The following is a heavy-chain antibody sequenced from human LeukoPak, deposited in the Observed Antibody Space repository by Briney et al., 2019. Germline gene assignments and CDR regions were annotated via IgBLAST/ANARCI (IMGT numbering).Heavy chain of an antibody. Sequence: GGSLRLSCAASGFTFSSYSMNWVRQAPGKGLEWVSSISSSSSYIYYADSVKGRFTISGDNAKNSLYLQMNSLRAEDTAVYYCARLNDILTGSSDYWGQGTLVTVSS. CDR2: ISSSSSYI. CDR1: GFTFSSYS. D-gene: IGHD3-9*01. V-gene: IGHV3-21*01. J-gene: IGHJ4*02. CDR3: ARLNDILTGSSDY.